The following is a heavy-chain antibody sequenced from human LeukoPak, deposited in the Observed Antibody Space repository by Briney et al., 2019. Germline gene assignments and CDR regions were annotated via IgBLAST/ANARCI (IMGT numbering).Heavy chain of an antibody. Sequence: SETLSLTCAVYGGSFSGYYWSWIRQPPGKGLEWIGEINHSGSTNYSPSLKSRVTISVDTSKNQFSLKLSSVTAADTAVYYCARDSVGSYDSSGSDYWGQGTLVTVSS. V-gene: IGHV4-34*01. CDR1: GGSFSGYY. CDR2: INHSGST. J-gene: IGHJ4*02. CDR3: ARDSVGSYDSSGSDY. D-gene: IGHD3-22*01.